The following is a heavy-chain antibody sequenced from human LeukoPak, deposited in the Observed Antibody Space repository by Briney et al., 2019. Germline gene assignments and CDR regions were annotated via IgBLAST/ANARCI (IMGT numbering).Heavy chain of an antibody. CDR1: GGSISSSSYY. V-gene: IGHV4-39*01. CDR3: ARLRYYYGSGSSLGGPLYYFDY. Sequence: SETLSLTCTVSGGSISSSSYYWGWIRQPPGKGLEWIGSIYYSGSTYYNPSLKSRVTISVDTSKNQFSLKLSSVTAADTAVYYCARLRYYYGSGSSLGGPLYYFDYWGQGTLVTVSS. D-gene: IGHD3-10*01. CDR2: IYYSGST. J-gene: IGHJ4*02.